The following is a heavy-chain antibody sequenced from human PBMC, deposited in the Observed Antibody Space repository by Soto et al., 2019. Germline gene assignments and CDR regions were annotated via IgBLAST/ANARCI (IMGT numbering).Heavy chain of an antibody. V-gene: IGHV3-74*01. CDR2: INGDGTIT. D-gene: IGHD3-10*01. J-gene: IGHJ1*01. CDR1: GFTFTNLW. Sequence: EVQLVESGGGLVQPGGSLRLSCAASGFTFTNLWIYWVRQTPEKGLVWVAGINGDGTITAYADSVKGRFTISRDNAKSTLYLHMNSLTIEDTALYYCVRDVRWGQGTLVTVSS. CDR3: VRDVR.